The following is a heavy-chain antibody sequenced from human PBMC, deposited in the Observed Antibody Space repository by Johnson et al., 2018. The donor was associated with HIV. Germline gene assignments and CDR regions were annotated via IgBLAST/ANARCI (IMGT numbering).Heavy chain of an antibody. J-gene: IGHJ3*02. Sequence: QVQLVESGGGVVQPGRSLRLSCAASDFTFTNNAIHWVRQAPGKGLEWVAVISYDGSNKYYADSVKGRFTISRDNSKNTLYLQMNTLRAEDTAVYYCARMMYSRGAFDIWGQGTMVTVSS. CDR3: ARMMYSRGAFDI. CDR2: ISYDGSNK. CDR1: DFTFTNNA. V-gene: IGHV3-30*04. D-gene: IGHD6-13*01.